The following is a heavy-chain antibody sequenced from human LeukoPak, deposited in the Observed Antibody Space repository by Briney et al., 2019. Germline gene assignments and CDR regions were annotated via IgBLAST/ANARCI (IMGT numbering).Heavy chain of an antibody. CDR2: IYPGYSDT. Sequence: GESLKISCKGSGYNFISYWIGWVRQVPGKGLDWMGIIYPGYSDTRYGPSFQGQVTISADESISAAYLQWSSLKASDTAIYYCARGGVAARYYYYYMDVWGKGTTVTVS. V-gene: IGHV5-51*01. D-gene: IGHD5-12*01. CDR1: GYNFISYW. CDR3: ARGGVAARYYYYYMDV. J-gene: IGHJ6*03.